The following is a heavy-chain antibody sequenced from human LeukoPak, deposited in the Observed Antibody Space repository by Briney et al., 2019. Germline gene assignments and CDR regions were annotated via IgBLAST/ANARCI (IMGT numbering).Heavy chain of an antibody. J-gene: IGHJ4*02. V-gene: IGHV3-20*04. Sequence: GGSLRLSCAASGFTFDDYGMSWVRQAPGKGLEWVSGINWNGDNTGYSDSVKGRFTIPRDNAKNSLSLQMNSLRAEDTAVYYCARGIAELDYWGQGTLVTVSS. CDR1: GFTFDDYG. CDR3: ARGIAELDY. CDR2: INWNGDNT. D-gene: IGHD6-13*01.